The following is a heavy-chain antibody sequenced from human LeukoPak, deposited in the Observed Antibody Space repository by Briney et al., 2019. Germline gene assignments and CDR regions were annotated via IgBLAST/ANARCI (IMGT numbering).Heavy chain of an antibody. CDR1: GFTFSSYG. D-gene: IGHD3-22*01. V-gene: IGHV3-33*06. Sequence: GRSLRLSCAASGFTFSSYGMHWVRQAPGKGLEWVAVIWYDGSNKYYADSVKGRFTISRDNSKNTLYLQMNSLRAEDTAVYYCAKDRAYYDSTSPVDFFDYWGQGTLVTVSS. J-gene: IGHJ4*02. CDR2: IWYDGSNK. CDR3: AKDRAYYDSTSPVDFFDY.